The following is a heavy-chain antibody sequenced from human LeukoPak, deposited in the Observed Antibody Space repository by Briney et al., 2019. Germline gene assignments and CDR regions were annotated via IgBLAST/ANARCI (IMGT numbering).Heavy chain of an antibody. CDR3: ARDYYYDSSGYWNY. J-gene: IGHJ4*02. CDR2: IKSKTDGGTT. Sequence: GGSLRLSCAASGDTFGRYWMSWVRQAPGKGLEWVGRIKSKTDGGTTDYAAPVKGRFTISRDDSKNTLYLQMNSLRAEDTAVYYCARDYYYDSSGYWNYWGQGTLVTVSS. V-gene: IGHV3-15*01. CDR1: GDTFGRYW. D-gene: IGHD3-22*01.